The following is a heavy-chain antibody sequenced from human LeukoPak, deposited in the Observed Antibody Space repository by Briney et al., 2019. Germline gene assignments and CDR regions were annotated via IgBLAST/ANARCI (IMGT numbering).Heavy chain of an antibody. V-gene: IGHV3-23*01. D-gene: IGHD4-17*01. Sequence: GGSLRLSCAASGFTFSSYAMSWVRQAPGKGLEWVSTISTSGGCTYYADSVKGRFTISRDNSKNTLYLQMNSLRAEDTAVYYCANTPTVTTPPEYWGQGTLVTVSS. CDR3: ANTPTVTTPPEY. CDR2: ISTSGGCT. J-gene: IGHJ4*02. CDR1: GFTFSSYA.